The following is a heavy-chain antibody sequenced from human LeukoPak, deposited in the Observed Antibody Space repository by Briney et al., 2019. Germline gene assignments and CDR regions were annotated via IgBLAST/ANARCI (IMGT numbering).Heavy chain of an antibody. CDR2: IYYSGST. V-gene: IGHV4-61*01. Sequence: SETLSLTCTVSGGSISSGRYYWNWIRQPPGKGLEWIGYIYYSGSTNYNPSLRSRVTISVDTSKNQFSLKLSSVTAADTAVYYCARSLYYYGSDSFDIWGQGTMVSVSS. J-gene: IGHJ3*02. D-gene: IGHD3-10*01. CDR3: ARSLYYYGSDSFDI. CDR1: GGSISSGRYY.